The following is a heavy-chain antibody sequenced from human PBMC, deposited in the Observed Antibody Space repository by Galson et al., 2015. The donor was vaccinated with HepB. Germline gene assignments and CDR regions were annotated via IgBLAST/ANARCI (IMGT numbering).Heavy chain of an antibody. D-gene: IGHD5-12*01. V-gene: IGHV1-8*01. CDR1: GYTFTSYD. CDR2: MNPNSGNT. CDR3: ARVPYRLVATRGPYYFDY. Sequence: SVKVSCKASGYTFTSYDINWVRQATGQGLEWMGWMNPNSGNTGYAQKFQGRVTMTRNTSISTAYMELSSLRSEDTAVYYCARVPYRLVATRGPYYFDYWGQGTLVTVSS. J-gene: IGHJ4*02.